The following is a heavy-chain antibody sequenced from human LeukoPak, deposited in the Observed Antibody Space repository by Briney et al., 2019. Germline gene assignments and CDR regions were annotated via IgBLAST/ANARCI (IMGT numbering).Heavy chain of an antibody. D-gene: IGHD3-16*01. CDR3: ARRGIWGFDY. CDR1: GGSISSSSYY. J-gene: IGHJ4*02. V-gene: IGHV4-39*01. CDR2: IYYSGST. Sequence: PSETLSLTCTVSGGSISSSSYYWGWIRQPPGKGLEWIGSIYYSGSTYYNPSLKSRVTISVDTSKNQFSLKLSSVTAADTAVYYCARRGIWGFDYWGQGTLVTVSS.